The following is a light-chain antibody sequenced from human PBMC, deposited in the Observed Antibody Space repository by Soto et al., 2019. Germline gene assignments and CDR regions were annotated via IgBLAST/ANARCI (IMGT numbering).Light chain of an antibody. CDR2: DVG. CDR1: SSDVGGYNR. Sequence: QSVPTQPASVSGSPGQSITISCRGTSSDVGGYNRVSWYQQHPGKAPKLVIYDVGSRPSGVSNRFSGSRSGNSVSLTISGLQAEDEADYYCGSYTSSNTDVFGSGTKLTVL. CDR3: GSYTSSNTDV. J-gene: IGLJ1*01. V-gene: IGLV2-14*01.